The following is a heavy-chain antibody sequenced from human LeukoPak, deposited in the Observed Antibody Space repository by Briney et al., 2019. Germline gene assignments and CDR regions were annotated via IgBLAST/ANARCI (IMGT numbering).Heavy chain of an antibody. J-gene: IGHJ4*02. V-gene: IGHV3-23*01. CDR3: AKGTDLGY. Sequence: PGGSLRLSCAASGFTFSSYDMSWVRQAPGKGLEWVSAINDSGGSTYYADSVKGRFTISRDNFKNTLYLQMNSLRAEDTAVYYWAKGTDLGYWGQGTLVTVSS. CDR1: GFTFSSYD. CDR2: INDSGGST.